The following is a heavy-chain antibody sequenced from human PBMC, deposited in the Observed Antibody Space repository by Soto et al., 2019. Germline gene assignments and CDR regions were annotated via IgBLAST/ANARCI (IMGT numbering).Heavy chain of an antibody. CDR1: GGSISSGGYY. D-gene: IGHD1-26*01. CDR2: IYYSGSS. Sequence: QVQLQESGPGLVKPAQTLSLTCTVSGGSISSGGYYWSWIRQHPGKGLEWIGYIYYSGSSYYTPSLKSRVTISVDTSKNHFSLKLSSVTAADTAVYYCARVWVGYYYYMDVWGKGTTVTVSS. V-gene: IGHV4-31*03. CDR3: ARVWVGYYYYMDV. J-gene: IGHJ6*03.